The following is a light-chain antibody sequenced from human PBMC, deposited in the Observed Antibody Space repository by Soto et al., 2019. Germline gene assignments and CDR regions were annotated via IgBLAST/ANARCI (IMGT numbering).Light chain of an antibody. Sequence: EFVWPPSPGTLSFSPGESAPLSCMSSQTVRNNYLAWYQQKPGQATRLLIYDASSRATGITDRFSGGGSGTDFTLTISRLEPEDFAVYYCQQFSSYPLTCGGGTKGDIK. CDR3: QQFSSYPLT. V-gene: IGKV3-20*01. J-gene: IGKJ4*01. CDR1: QTVRNNY. CDR2: DAS.